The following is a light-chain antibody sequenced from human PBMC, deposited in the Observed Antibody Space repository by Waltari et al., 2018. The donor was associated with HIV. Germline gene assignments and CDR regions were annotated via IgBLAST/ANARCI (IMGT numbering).Light chain of an antibody. V-gene: IGLV1-40*01. J-gene: IGLJ2*01. CDR2: ANI. CDR3: QSFDNSLGGSVI. Sequence: QSALTQPPSVSGAPGQRVTISCTAGSSNIGASYDVHWYQQLPGTAPKPRIHANINRPSGVPARFSGSKSGTSASLAITGLQAEDEADYYCQSFDNSLGGSVIFGGGTKLTVL. CDR1: SSNIGASYD.